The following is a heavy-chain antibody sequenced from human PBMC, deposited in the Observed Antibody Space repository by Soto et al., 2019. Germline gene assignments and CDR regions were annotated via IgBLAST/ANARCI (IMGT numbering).Heavy chain of an antibody. D-gene: IGHD6-19*01. V-gene: IGHV3-64*07. CDR1: EFTFSYYP. J-gene: IGHJ6*02. Sequence: EVQLVESGGALVQPGGSLRLSCAAAEFTFSYYPMHWVRQAPGKGLEHVSGISINGDSTYYADSVKGRFTISRDNSKNTLYLQMDSLRVEDMAVYYCARASGVAVSGTACYDLDVWGPGTTVTVSS. CDR2: ISINGDST. CDR3: ARASGVAVSGTACYDLDV.